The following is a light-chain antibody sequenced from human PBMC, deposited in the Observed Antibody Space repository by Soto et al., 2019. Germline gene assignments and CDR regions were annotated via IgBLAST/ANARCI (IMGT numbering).Light chain of an antibody. V-gene: IGLV1-51*01. J-gene: IGLJ2*01. CDR3: GTWDSSLSADEVV. CDR2: DSN. Sequence: QSVLTQPPSVSAAPGQKVTISCSGSSSNIGNNFVSWYQQLPGTAPKLLIYDSNKRPSGIPDRFSGSKSGTSATLGITGLQTGDEADYYCGTWDSSLSADEVVFGGGTKLTVL. CDR1: SSNIGNNF.